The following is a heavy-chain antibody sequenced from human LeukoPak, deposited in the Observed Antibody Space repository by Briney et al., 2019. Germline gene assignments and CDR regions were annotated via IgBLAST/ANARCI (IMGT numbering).Heavy chain of an antibody. J-gene: IGHJ4*02. V-gene: IGHV4-39*01. CDR3: ARHSLSWYYFDY. CDR1: GGPISSSSYY. Sequence: SETLSLTCTVSGGPISSSSYYWGWIRQPPGKGLEWIGSIYYSGSTYYNPSLKSRVTISVDTSKNQFSLKLSSVTAADTAVYYCARHSLSWYYFDYWGQGTLVTVSS. D-gene: IGHD2-8*02. CDR2: IYYSGST.